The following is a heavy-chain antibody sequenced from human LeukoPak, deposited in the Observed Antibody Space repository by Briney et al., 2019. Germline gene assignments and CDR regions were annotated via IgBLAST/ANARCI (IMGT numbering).Heavy chain of an antibody. CDR2: ISYDGSNK. Sequence: PGRSLGLSCAASGFTFSSYAMHWVRQAPGKGLEWVAAISYDGSNKYYADSVKGRFTISRDNSKNTLYLQMNSLRAEDTAVYYCARRSGLVLEYYYYYYYMDVWGKGTTVTVSS. CDR1: GFTFSSYA. CDR3: ARRSGLVLEYYYYYYYMDV. J-gene: IGHJ6*03. V-gene: IGHV3-30*01. D-gene: IGHD6-6*01.